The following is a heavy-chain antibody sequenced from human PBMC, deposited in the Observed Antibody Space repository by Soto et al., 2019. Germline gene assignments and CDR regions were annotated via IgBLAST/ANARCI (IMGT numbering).Heavy chain of an antibody. CDR2: ISAYNGNT. CDR1: GYTFTSYG. D-gene: IGHD2-15*01. V-gene: IGHV1-18*01. CDR3: ARDGVAADGYYYCYGMDV. Sequence: QVQLVQSGAEVKKPGASVKVSCKASGYTFTSYGISWVRQAPGQGLEWMGWISAYNGNTNYAQKLQGRVTMTTDTSTSTAYMELRRLRSDDTAVYYCARDGVAADGYYYCYGMDVWGQGTTVTVSS. J-gene: IGHJ6*02.